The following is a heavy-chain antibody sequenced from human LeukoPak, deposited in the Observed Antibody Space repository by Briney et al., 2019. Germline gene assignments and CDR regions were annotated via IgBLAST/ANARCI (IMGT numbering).Heavy chain of an antibody. CDR3: ARGLEYSYGLCGIDV. Sequence: SETLSLTCTVSGGSINSYYCSWIRQPPGKGLEWIGYIYYSGSTNYNTSLKSRVTISVDTSKNQFSLKLSTVTAADTAVYYCARGLEYSYGLCGIDVWGQGTTVTVSS. V-gene: IGHV4-59*01. CDR2: IYYSGST. CDR1: GGSINSYY. D-gene: IGHD5-18*01. J-gene: IGHJ6*02.